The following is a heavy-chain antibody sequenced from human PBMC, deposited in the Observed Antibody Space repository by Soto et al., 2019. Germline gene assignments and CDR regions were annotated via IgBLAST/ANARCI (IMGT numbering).Heavy chain of an antibody. CDR2: IIPILGIA. J-gene: IGHJ4*02. CDR1: GGTFSSYT. CDR3: ARGSYLGYCSSTSCPLGY. Sequence: ASVKVSCKASGGTFSSYTISWVRQAPGQGLEWMGRIIPILGIANYAQKFQGRVTITADKSTSTAYMELSSLRSEDTAVYYCARGSYLGYCSSTSCPLGYWGQGTLVTVSS. V-gene: IGHV1-69*02. D-gene: IGHD2-2*01.